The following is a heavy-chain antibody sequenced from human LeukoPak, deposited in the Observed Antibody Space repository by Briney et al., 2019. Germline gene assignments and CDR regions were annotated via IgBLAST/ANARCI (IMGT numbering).Heavy chain of an antibody. V-gene: IGHV1-2*02. CDR3: AREDSNYYDSTGAFDI. CDR1: GYTFTGYY. J-gene: IGHJ3*02. CDR2: INPNSGGT. D-gene: IGHD3-22*01. Sequence: AASVKVSCKASGYTFTGYYMHWVRQASGQGLEWMGWINPNSGGTNYAQKFQGRVTMTRDTSISTAYMELSRLRSDDTAVYYCAREDSNYYDSTGAFDIWGQGTMVTVSS.